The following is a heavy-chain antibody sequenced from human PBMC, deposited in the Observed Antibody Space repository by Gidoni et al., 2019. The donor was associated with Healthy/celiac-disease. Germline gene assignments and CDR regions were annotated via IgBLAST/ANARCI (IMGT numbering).Heavy chain of an antibody. CDR2: INSDGSST. CDR1: GFTFSSYW. J-gene: IGHJ6*02. CDR3: ARGPAAIDYYYYYGMDV. D-gene: IGHD2-2*01. V-gene: IGHV3-74*01. Sequence: EVQLVESGGGLVQPGGSLRLSCAASGFTFSSYWMHWVRQAPGKGLVWVSRINSDGSSTSYADSVKGRFTISRDNAKNTLYLQMNSLRAEDTAVYYCARGPAAIDYYYYYGMDVWGQGTTVTVSS.